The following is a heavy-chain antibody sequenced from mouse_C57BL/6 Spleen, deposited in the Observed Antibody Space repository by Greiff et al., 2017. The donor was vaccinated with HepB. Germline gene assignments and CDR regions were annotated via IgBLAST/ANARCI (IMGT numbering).Heavy chain of an antibody. CDR2: IYPGDGDT. J-gene: IGHJ4*01. D-gene: IGHD2-3*01. CDR3: ARGHDGYPYYAMDY. Sequence: QVQLQQSGAELVKPGASVKISCKASGYAFSSYWMNWVKQRPGKGLEWIGQIYPGDGDTNYNGKFKGKATLTADKSSSTAYMQLSSLTSEDSAVYFCARGHDGYPYYAMDYWGQGTSVTVSS. V-gene: IGHV1-80*01. CDR1: GYAFSSYW.